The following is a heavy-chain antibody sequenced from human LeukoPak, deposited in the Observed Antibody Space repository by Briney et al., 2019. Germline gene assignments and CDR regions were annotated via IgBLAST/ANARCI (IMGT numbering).Heavy chain of an antibody. CDR1: GFIFSDYH. Sequence: PGRSLRLSCAASGFIFSDYHMLWIRQAPGKGLEWVSYISANSIYTNYADSVKGRFTISRDNAKNSLYLQMISLGADDTAIYYCARGRATDYLFSDSWGQGTLVTVSS. J-gene: IGHJ4*02. CDR2: ISANSIYT. V-gene: IGHV3-11*06. CDR3: ARGRATDYLFSDS. D-gene: IGHD4-11*01.